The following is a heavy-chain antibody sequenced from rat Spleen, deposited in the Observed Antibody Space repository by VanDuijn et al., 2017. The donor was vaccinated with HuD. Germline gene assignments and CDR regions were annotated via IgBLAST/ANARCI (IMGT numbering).Heavy chain of an antibody. Sequence: QVQLKESGPGLVQPSQTLSLTCTVSGFSLSNYGVIWVRQPPGKGPEWMGRMWYDGDTAYSSVLKSRLSISRDTSKNQVFLRMDSLQTDDTGTYYCTKETMGVTPLIDYWGQGVMVTVSS. J-gene: IGHJ2*01. D-gene: IGHD1-9*01. CDR2: MWYDGDT. CDR1: GFSLSNYG. CDR3: TKETMGVTPLIDY. V-gene: IGHV2-63*01.